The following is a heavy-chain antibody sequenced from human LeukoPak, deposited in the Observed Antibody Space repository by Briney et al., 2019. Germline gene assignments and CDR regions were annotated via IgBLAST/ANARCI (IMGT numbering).Heavy chain of an antibody. CDR3: ARDGDGYNQIDY. D-gene: IGHD5-24*01. CDR1: GGTFSSYA. CDR2: IIPILGIA. Sequence: SVKVSCKASGGTFSSYAISWVRQAPGQGLEWMGRIIPILGIANYAQKFQGRVTITADKSTSTAYMELSSLRSEDTAVYYCARDGDGYNQIDYWDQGTLVTVSS. V-gene: IGHV1-69*04. J-gene: IGHJ4*02.